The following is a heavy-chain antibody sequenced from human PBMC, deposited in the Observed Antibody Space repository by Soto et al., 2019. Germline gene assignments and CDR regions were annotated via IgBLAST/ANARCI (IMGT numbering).Heavy chain of an antibody. CDR1: GFSFSTSQVG. D-gene: IGHD6-19*01. CDR2: IYWDDDK. Sequence: QITLDESGPTLVKPTQTLTLTCTFSGFSFSTSQVGVGWIRQPPGKAQEWLGLIYWDDDKRYSPSLRSRLTITKDTSKNQVVLTMTNMHPLDTATYYCAHRPGGYMSGWDNGYFDYWGRGALVTVSS. V-gene: IGHV2-5*02. CDR3: AHRPGGYMSGWDNGYFDY. J-gene: IGHJ4*02.